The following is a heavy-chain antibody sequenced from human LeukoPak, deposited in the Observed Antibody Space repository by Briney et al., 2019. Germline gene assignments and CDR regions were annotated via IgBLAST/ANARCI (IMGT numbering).Heavy chain of an antibody. CDR2: IYTSGST. CDR3: ARFGPGNCSGGSCYSGYNWFDP. J-gene: IGHJ5*02. V-gene: IGHV4-61*02. Sequence: PSQTLSLTCTVSGGSISSGSYYWSWIRQPAGKGLEWIGRIYTSGSTNYNPSLKSRVTISVDTSKNQFSLKLSSVTAADTAVYYCARFGPGNCSGGSCYSGYNWFDPWGQGTLVTVSS. CDR1: GGSISSGSYY. D-gene: IGHD2-15*01.